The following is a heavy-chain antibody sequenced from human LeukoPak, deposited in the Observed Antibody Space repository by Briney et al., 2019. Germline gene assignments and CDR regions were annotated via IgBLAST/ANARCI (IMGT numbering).Heavy chain of an antibody. D-gene: IGHD3-22*01. CDR2: INPNSGGT. Sequence: ASVKDSCKASGYSFTSYYMHWVRQAPGQGLEWMGWINPNSGGTDYAQKFQGRVTMTRDTSVSTAYMELSRLRSDDTAVYYCARADDTYNADYWGQGTLVTVSS. V-gene: IGHV1-2*02. CDR1: GYSFTSYY. CDR3: ARADDTYNADY. J-gene: IGHJ4*02.